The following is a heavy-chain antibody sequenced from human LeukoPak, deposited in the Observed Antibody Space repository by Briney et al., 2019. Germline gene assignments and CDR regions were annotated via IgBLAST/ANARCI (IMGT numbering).Heavy chain of an antibody. V-gene: IGHV1-69*04. CDR1: GGTFSSYA. Sequence: SVKVSCRASGGTFSSYAISWVRQAPGQGLEWMGRIIPILGIANYAQKFQGRVTITADKSTSTAYMELSSLRSEDTAVYYCARDHMGSYEQWGQGTLVTVSS. J-gene: IGHJ4*02. CDR3: ARDHMGSYEQ. CDR2: IIPILGIA. D-gene: IGHD3-10*01.